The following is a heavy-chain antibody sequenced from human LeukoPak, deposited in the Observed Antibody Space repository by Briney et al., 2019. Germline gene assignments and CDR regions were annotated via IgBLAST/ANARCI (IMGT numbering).Heavy chain of an antibody. CDR1: GDSISSFY. CDR2: IYTSGST. J-gene: IGHJ4*02. Sequence: SETLSLTCTVSGDSISSFYWSWIRQPAGKGLEWIGRIYTSGSTNYSPSLKSRVTMSVDTSKNQFSLKLSSVTAADTAVYYCARDVVAAVGSFDYWGQGTQVTVSS. V-gene: IGHV4-4*07. D-gene: IGHD2-2*01. CDR3: ARDVVAAVGSFDY.